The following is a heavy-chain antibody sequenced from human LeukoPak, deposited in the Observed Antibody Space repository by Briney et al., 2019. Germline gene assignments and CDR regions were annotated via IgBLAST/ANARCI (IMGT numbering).Heavy chain of an antibody. D-gene: IGHD2-2*01. Sequence: SETLSLTCTVSGGSISSSSYYWSWIRQPAGKGLEWIGRIYTSGSTNYNPSLKSRVTISVDTSKNQFSLKLSSVTAADTAVYYCARTSEYQLLLSYWGQGTLVTVSS. J-gene: IGHJ4*02. CDR1: GGSISSSSYY. CDR2: IYTSGST. CDR3: ARTSEYQLLLSY. V-gene: IGHV4-61*02.